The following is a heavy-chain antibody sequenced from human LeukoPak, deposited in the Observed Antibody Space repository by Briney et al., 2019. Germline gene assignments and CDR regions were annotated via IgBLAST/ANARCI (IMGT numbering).Heavy chain of an antibody. CDR3: ASGGDYGGYGAFDI. J-gene: IGHJ3*02. V-gene: IGHV1-69*05. Sequence: GASVRVSCKASGGTFSSYAISWVRQAPGQGLEWMGGIIPIFGTANYAQKFQGRVTITTDESTSTAYMELSSLRSEDTAVYYCASGGDYGGYGAFDIWGQGTMVTVSS. CDR1: GGTFSSYA. D-gene: IGHD4-23*01. CDR2: IIPIFGTA.